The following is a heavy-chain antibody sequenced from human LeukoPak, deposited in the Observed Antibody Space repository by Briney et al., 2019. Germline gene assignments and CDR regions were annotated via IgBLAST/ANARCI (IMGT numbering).Heavy chain of an antibody. CDR2: INHSGST. D-gene: IGHD4-23*01. CDR3: ASSIGGNSGVFYFDY. CDR1: GGSFSGYY. J-gene: IGHJ4*02. Sequence: SETLSLTCAVYGGSFSGYYWSWIRQPPGKGLEWIGEINHSGSTNYNPSLKSRVTISVDTSKNQFSLKLSSVTAADTAVYYCASSIGGNSGVFYFDYWGQGTLVTVSS. V-gene: IGHV4-34*01.